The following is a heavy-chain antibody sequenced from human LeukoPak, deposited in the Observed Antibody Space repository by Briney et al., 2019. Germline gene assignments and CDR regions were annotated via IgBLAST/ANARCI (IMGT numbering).Heavy chain of an antibody. J-gene: IGHJ3*02. CDR1: GYSFTSYW. V-gene: IGHV5-51*01. D-gene: IGHD3-10*01. CDR2: IYPGDSDT. CDR3: ARCERSYYNGDAFDI. Sequence: GESLKISCKGSGYSFTSYWIGWVRQMPGKGLEWMGIIYPGDSDTRYSPSFQGQVTISADKSISTAYLQWSSLKASDTAKYYCARCERSYYNGDAFDIWGQGTMVTVSS.